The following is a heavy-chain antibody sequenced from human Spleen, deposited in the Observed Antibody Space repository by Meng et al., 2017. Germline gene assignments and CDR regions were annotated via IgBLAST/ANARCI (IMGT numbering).Heavy chain of an antibody. J-gene: IGHJ4*02. CDR3: ARGPTTMAHDFDY. Sequence: QGQLQQWGAGRLKSSETLSLTCVVSGGSFSDYYWSWIRQPPGKGLEWIGEINHSGSTNYNPSLESRATISVDTSQNNLSLKLSSVTAADSAVYYCARGPTTMAHDFDYWGQGTLVTVSS. D-gene: IGHD4-11*01. CDR2: INHSGST. CDR1: GGSFSDYY. V-gene: IGHV4-34*01.